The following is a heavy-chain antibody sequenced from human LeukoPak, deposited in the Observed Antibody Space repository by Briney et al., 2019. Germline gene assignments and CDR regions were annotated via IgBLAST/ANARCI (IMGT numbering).Heavy chain of an antibody. V-gene: IGHV3-30-3*01. J-gene: IGHJ2*01. CDR3: ARDSVPFCSSTSCYIVNWYFDL. Sequence: PGGSLRLSCAASGFTFSSYAMHWVRQAPGKGLEWVAVISCDGSNKYYADSVKGRFTISRDNSKNTLYVQMNSLRAEDTAVYYCARDSVPFCSSTSCYIVNWYFDLWGRGTLVTVSS. CDR1: GFTFSSYA. D-gene: IGHD2-2*02. CDR2: ISCDGSNK.